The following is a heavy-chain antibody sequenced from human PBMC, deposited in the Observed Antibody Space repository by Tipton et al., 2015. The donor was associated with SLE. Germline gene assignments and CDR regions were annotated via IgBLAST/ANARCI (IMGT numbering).Heavy chain of an antibody. CDR3: ARAVLFSSGLYYFDY. J-gene: IGHJ4*02. CDR2: INHSGST. D-gene: IGHD3-22*01. V-gene: IGHV4-34*01. CDR1: GGSFSGYY. Sequence: TLSLTCAVYGGSFSGYYWSWIRQPPGKGLEWIGEINHSGSTNYNPSLKSRVTISVDTSKNQFSLKLSSVTAADTAVYYCARAVLFSSGLYYFDYWGQGTLVTVSS.